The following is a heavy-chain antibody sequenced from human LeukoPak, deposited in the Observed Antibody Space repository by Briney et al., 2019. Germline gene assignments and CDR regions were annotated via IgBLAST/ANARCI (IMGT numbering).Heavy chain of an antibody. CDR3: ARDRGKRVETPMFGFP. CDR2: IRYDGSNT. D-gene: IGHD5-18*01. Sequence: GGSLRLSCAASGFTFSSYGMHWVRQAPGKGLEWVAFIRYDGSNTYYADSVKGRFTISRDNSKNTLYLQMNSLRAEDTAVYYCARDRGKRVETPMFGFPWGQGTLVTVSS. V-gene: IGHV3-30*02. CDR1: GFTFSSYG. J-gene: IGHJ5*02.